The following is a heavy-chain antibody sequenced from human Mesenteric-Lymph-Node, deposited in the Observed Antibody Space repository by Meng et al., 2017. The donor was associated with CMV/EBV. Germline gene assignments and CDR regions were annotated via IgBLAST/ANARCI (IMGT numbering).Heavy chain of an antibody. V-gene: IGHV3-23*01. CDR3: AKGDGSLIDY. D-gene: IGHD1-26*01. CDR1: GFTFSSYA. Sequence: GESLKISCAASGFTFSSYAMSWVRQAPGKGLEWVSAISGSGGSTYYVDSVKGRFTISRDNSKNTLYLQMNSLRAEDTAVYYCAKGDGSLIDYWGQGTLVTVSS. J-gene: IGHJ4*02. CDR2: ISGSGGST.